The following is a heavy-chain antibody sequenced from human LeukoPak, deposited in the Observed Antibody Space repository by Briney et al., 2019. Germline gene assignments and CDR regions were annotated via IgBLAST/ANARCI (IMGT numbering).Heavy chain of an antibody. CDR3: AREAVFVVVPGLDV. D-gene: IGHD2-2*01. CDR2: INSDGSST. Sequence: TGGSLRLSCAASGFTFSSYWMHWVRQAPGKGLVWVSRINSDGSSTSYADSVKGRFTISRDNAKNTLYLQMNSLRAEDTAVYYCAREAVFVVVPGLDVWGKGTTVTVSS. J-gene: IGHJ6*04. V-gene: IGHV3-74*01. CDR1: GFTFSSYW.